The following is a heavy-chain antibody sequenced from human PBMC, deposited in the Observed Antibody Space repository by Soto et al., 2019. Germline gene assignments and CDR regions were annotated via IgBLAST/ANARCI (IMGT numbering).Heavy chain of an antibody. CDR1: GFTFSRYW. Sequence: ESGGALVQPGGSLGLSCVVSGFTFSRYWMSWVRQAPGKGLEWVANIKEDGSEKYYVDSVRGRFTISRDNTKNSLYLQMSSLRAEDTAVYYCARDMDDSSDYGDYWGQGTLVTVSS. CDR3: ARDMDDSSDYGDY. J-gene: IGHJ4*02. D-gene: IGHD4-4*01. V-gene: IGHV3-7*01. CDR2: IKEDGSEK.